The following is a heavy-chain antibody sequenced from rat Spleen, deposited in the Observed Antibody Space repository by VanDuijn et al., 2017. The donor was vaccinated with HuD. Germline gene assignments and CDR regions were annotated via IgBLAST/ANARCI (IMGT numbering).Heavy chain of an antibody. Sequence: EVQLVESGGGSVQPGGSLKLSCAASGFTFSDYYMAWVRQAPKKGLEWVASIDYDGSSIHYGDSVKGRFTVSRNNGKNTLYLQMDSLRSEDTATYYCARRGYYGYLDYWGQGVMVTVSS. V-gene: IGHV5-22*01. J-gene: IGHJ2*01. D-gene: IGHD1-7*01. CDR2: IDYDGSSI. CDR3: ARRGYYGYLDY. CDR1: GFTFSDYY.